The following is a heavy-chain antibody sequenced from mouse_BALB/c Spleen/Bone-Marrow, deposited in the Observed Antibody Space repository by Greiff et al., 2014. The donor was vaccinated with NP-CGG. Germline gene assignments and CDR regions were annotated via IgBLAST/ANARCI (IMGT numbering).Heavy chain of an antibody. CDR3: ARVYLWYFDV. J-gene: IGHJ1*01. CDR2: IWAGGST. Sequence: VKLEESGPGLVVPSQSLSITCTVSGFSLTSYGVHWVRQPPGKGLEWLGVIWAGGSTNYNSALMSRLSISKDNSKSQVFLKMNSLKTDDTAMYYCARVYLWYFDVWGAGTTVTVSS. V-gene: IGHV2-9*02. CDR1: GFSLTSYG. D-gene: IGHD2-3*01.